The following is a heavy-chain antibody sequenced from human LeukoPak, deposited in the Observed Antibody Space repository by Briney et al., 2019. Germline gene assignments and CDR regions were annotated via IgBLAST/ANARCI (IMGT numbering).Heavy chain of an antibody. J-gene: IGHJ6*03. V-gene: IGHV3-7*01. CDR3: AREGVAGRGYYYYYYMDV. D-gene: IGHD3-10*01. CDR1: GFTFSSYR. CDR2: IKQDGSEK. Sequence: GGSLRLSCAASGFTFSSYRMSWVRQAPGKGLEWVANIKQDGSEKYYADSVKGRFTISRDNAKNSPYLQMNSLRAEDTAVYYCAREGVAGRGYYYYYYMDVWGKGTTVTVSS.